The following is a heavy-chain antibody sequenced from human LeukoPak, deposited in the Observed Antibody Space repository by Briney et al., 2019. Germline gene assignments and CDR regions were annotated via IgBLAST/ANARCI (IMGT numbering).Heavy chain of an antibody. CDR2: IRSKAYGGTT. D-gene: IGHD6-13*01. CDR1: GFTFSSYA. J-gene: IGHJ4*02. V-gene: IGHV3-49*03. Sequence: GRSLRLSCAASGFTFSSYAMSWFRQAPGKGLEWVGFIRSKAYGGTTEYAASVKGRFTISRDDSKSIAYLQMNSLKTEDTAVYYCTRDGGSSWPPFDYWGQGTLVTVSS. CDR3: TRDGGSSWPPFDY.